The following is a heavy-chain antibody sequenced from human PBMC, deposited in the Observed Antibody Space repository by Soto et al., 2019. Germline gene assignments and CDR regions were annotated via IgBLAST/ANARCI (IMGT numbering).Heavy chain of an antibody. Sequence: QVQLQESGPGLVKPSEILSVTCTVSGGSISSYYWSWIRQPPGKGLEWIGYIYYSGSSIYNPSLKSRVTISVDTSKNQFSLKLSSVTAADTAVYYCARPYGSCFDYWGQGTLVTVSS. V-gene: IGHV4-59*08. CDR3: ARPYGSCFDY. CDR1: GGSISSYY. CDR2: IYYSGSS. D-gene: IGHD3-10*01. J-gene: IGHJ4*02.